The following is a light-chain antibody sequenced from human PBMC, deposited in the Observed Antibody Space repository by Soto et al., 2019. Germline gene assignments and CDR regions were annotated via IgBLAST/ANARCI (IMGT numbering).Light chain of an antibody. J-gene: IGKJ5*01. V-gene: IGKV1-5*01. CDR3: QQYYSYPIT. CDR1: QSISSW. CDR2: DAS. Sequence: DIQMTQSPSSSSASIGDRVVITCRASQSISSWLAWYQQKPGKAPKLLIYDASSLESGVPSRFSGSGSGTEFTLTISSLQPEDFATYYCQQYYSYPITFGQGTRLEIK.